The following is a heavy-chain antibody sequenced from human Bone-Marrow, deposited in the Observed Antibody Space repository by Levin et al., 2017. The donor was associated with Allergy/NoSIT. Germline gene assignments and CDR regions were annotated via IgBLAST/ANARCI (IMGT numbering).Heavy chain of an antibody. Sequence: GESLKISCAASGFSFSTYAMNWVRQAPGKGLEWVSGISGTGGSTYFADYVQGRFTISRDNSKNTVFLQMNSLRDDDTARSYCVAGMYSSGPGSPFVPWGQGTLVTVST. CDR2: ISGTGGST. CDR1: GFSFSTYA. CDR3: VAGMYSSGPGSPFVP. V-gene: IGHV3-23*01. D-gene: IGHD6-19*01. J-gene: IGHJ5*02.